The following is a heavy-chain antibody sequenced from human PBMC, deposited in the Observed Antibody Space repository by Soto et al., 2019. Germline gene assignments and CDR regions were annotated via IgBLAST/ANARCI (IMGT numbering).Heavy chain of an antibody. CDR3: ASRHCSGGSCYSEIWDY. V-gene: IGHV1-69*06. J-gene: IGHJ4*02. CDR2: IIPIFGTT. CDR1: GGAFSRYI. Sequence: QVPLVQSGAEVKKPGSSVKVSCQASGGAFSRYIISWVRQAPGQGLEWMGGIIPIFGTTNYAQRFQGRVTITADKSTSTAYMELSSLRSEDTAVYYCASRHCSGGSCYSEIWDYWGQGTLVTVAS. D-gene: IGHD2-15*01.